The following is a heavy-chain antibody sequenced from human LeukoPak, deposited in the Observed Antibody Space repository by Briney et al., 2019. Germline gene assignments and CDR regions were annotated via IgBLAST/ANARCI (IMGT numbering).Heavy chain of an antibody. CDR3: ARGGLVVVPAAIPWIQLWASLDY. J-gene: IGHJ4*02. D-gene: IGHD2-2*01. V-gene: IGHV1-69*05. CDR1: GGTFSSYA. CDR2: IIPIFGTA. Sequence: GASVKVSCKASGGTFSSYAISWVRQAPGQGLEWMGGIIPIFGTANYAQKFQGRVTITTDESTSTAYMELSSLRSEDTAVYYCARGGLVVVPAAIPWIQLWASLDYWGQGTLVTVSS.